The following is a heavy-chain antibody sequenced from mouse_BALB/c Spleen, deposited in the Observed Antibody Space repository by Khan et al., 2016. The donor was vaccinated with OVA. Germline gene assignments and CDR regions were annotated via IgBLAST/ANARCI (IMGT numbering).Heavy chain of an antibody. V-gene: IGHV3-2*02. CDR3: ARDGSRYNYAMDD. D-gene: IGHD2-3*01. CDR1: GYSITSDYA. Sequence: EVQLQESGPGLVKPSQSLSLTCTVTGYSITSDYAWNWIRQFPGNKLEWMGYISHSGSTNYNPALKSRISITRDTSKNQFFLQLNSVTTEDTATYYCARDGSRYNYAMDDWGQGTSVTVSS. J-gene: IGHJ4*01. CDR2: ISHSGST.